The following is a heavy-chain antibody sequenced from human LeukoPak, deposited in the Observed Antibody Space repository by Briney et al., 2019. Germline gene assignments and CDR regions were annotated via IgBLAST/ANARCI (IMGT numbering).Heavy chain of an antibody. CDR1: GFTVSDNY. V-gene: IGHV3-53*01. CDR2: IDSGGNT. CDR3: ARDHVVASGAVAY. D-gene: IGHD2-15*01. J-gene: IGHJ4*02. Sequence: GGSLRHSCAASGFTVSDNYISWFRQAPAKGLEWLSVIDSGGNTIYPDSVRGRFTISRDNSKNTLHLQMDSLTIEDSALYYCARDHVVASGAVAYWGQGTLVTVSS.